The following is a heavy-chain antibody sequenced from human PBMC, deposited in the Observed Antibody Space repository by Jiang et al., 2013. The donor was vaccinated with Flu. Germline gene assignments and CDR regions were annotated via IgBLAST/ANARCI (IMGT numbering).Heavy chain of an antibody. CDR3: ARDQDSINWPRGYYFDY. J-gene: IGHJ4*02. CDR2: INAGNGNT. Sequence: GAEVKKPGASVKVSCKASGYTFTTYAIHWVRQAPGQGLEWMGWINAGNGNTKSSQKFQDRVTITRDTSANTVYMEMSSLRFDDTAVYYCARDQDSINWPRGYYFDYWGQGTLVTVSS. D-gene: IGHD1-1*01. CDR1: GYTFTTYA. V-gene: IGHV1-3*01.